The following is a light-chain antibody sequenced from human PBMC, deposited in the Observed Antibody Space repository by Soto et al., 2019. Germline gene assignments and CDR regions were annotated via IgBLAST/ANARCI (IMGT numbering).Light chain of an antibody. V-gene: IGLV2-14*01. Sequence: QSALTQPASVSGSPGQSITISCTGTSRDVGSYNFVSWYQQHPGKAPKLMIYDVSHRPSGVSNRFSGSKSGNTASLTIPGLQAEDEADYYCSSHTSSSTLTVCGTGTKLTVL. J-gene: IGLJ1*01. CDR3: SSHTSSSTLTV. CDR1: SRDVGSYNF. CDR2: DVS.